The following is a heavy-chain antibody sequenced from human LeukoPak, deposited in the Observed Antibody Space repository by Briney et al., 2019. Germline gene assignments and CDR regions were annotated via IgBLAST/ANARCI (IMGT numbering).Heavy chain of an antibody. J-gene: IGHJ5*01. CDR1: GFTFSNYT. CDR2: ISYDGKKD. CDR3: ARDGAYYDGLDFLSWFYP. Sequence: GGSLRLSCAASGFTFSNYTMSWVRQTPDRVLEWVASISYDGKKDFYADSVKGRFTISRDSSGNTVYLQMSRLTIEDTAVYFCARDGAYYDGLDFLSWFYPWGQGSLVTVSS. V-gene: IGHV3-30*04. D-gene: IGHD3-16*01.